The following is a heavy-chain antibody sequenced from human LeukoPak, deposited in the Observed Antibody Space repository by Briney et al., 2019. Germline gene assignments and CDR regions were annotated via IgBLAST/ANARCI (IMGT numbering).Heavy chain of an antibody. J-gene: IGHJ4*02. CDR2: IWYDGSNK. CDR3: ASQPGGIAAAGRLY. V-gene: IGHV3-33*01. CDR1: GFTFSSYG. Sequence: GGSLRLSCAASGFTFSSYGMHWVRQAPGKGLEWVAVIWYDGSNKYYADSVKGRFTISRDNSKNTLYLQMNSLRAEDTAVYYCASQPGGIAAAGRLYWGQGTLVTVSS. D-gene: IGHD6-13*01.